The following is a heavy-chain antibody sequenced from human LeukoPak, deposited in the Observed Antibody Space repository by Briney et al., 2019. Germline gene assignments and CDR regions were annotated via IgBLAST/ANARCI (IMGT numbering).Heavy chain of an antibody. J-gene: IGHJ4*02. V-gene: IGHV4-59*12. D-gene: IGHD6-6*01. CDR1: GGSISSYY. CDR2: INYSGST. Sequence: SETLSLTCTVSGGSISSYYWTWIRQPPGKRLEWIGYINYSGSTNYNPSLKSRVTISVDTSKNQFSLKLSSVTAADTAVYYCATARGYSSSRAYFYWGQGTLVTVSS. CDR3: ATARGYSSSRAYFY.